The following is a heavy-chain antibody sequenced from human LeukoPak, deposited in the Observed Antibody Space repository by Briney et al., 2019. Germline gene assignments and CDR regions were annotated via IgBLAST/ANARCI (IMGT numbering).Heavy chain of an antibody. CDR1: GFTFSSYA. V-gene: IGHV3-23*01. D-gene: IGHD6-19*01. J-gene: IGHJ4*02. CDR3: AKCPHGWYGGENLDY. Sequence: GGSLRFSCAASGFTFSSYAMSWVRQAPGNGLEWVSAISGSGGSTYYADSVKGRFTISRDNSKNTLYLQMNSLRAEDTAVYYCAKCPHGWYGGENLDYWGQGTLVTVSS. CDR2: ISGSGGST.